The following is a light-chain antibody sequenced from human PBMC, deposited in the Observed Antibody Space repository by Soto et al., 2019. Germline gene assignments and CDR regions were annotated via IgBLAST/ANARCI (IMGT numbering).Light chain of an antibody. CDR1: QSIGSS. CDR3: QQYNSYCT. V-gene: IGKV1-5*03. CDR2: KAS. Sequence: DIQMTQSPFTLSASVGDRIIITCRASQSIGSSLAWYQQKPGKAPKLLIYKASSLESVVPSRFSGSGSGTEFNLTISSLQPDDFATYYCQQYNSYCTFGQGTKLEIK. J-gene: IGKJ2*02.